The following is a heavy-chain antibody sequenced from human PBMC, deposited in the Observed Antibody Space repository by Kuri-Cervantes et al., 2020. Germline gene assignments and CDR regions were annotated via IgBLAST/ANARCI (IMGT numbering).Heavy chain of an antibody. Sequence: GGSLRLSCAASGFTFSSYWMSWVRQAPGKGLEWVANIKQDGSEKYYVDSVKGRFTISRDSAKNSLYLQMNSLRDEDTAVYYCARGDSLLGGPNYYYYYYMDVWGKGTTVTVSS. J-gene: IGHJ6*03. V-gene: IGHV3-7*01. CDR3: ARGDSLLGGPNYYYYYYMDV. D-gene: IGHD3-16*01. CDR2: IKQDGSEK. CDR1: GFTFSSYW.